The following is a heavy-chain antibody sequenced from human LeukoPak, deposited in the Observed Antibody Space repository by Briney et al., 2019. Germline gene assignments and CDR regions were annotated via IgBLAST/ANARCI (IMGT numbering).Heavy chain of an antibody. CDR2: MKQSGTP. Sequence: SETLSLTCAVYGGSFSAFHWNWIRQSPAKGLEWLGEMKQSGTPRYNPSLQSRVSISVDKSKNQFSLNVTSVTAADTAVYYCASRPFLYGFRTYFDNWAQGTLVTVSS. CDR3: ASRPFLYGFRTYFDN. D-gene: IGHD3-10*01. V-gene: IGHV4-34*01. CDR1: GGSFSAFH. J-gene: IGHJ4*02.